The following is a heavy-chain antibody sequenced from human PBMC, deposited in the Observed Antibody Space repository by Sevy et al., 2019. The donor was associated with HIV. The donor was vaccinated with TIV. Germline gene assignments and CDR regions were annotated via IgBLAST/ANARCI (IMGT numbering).Heavy chain of an antibody. Sequence: GGSLRLSCSVSGFNFSTYAMHWVRQAPGKGLEWVAVISSDVIRKYYGASVRGRFAISRDNSNNTLPLQMNSLRIEDTAVYYCARDARGDAAPPDYWGQGTLVTVSS. D-gene: IGHD3-16*01. J-gene: IGHJ4*02. CDR3: ARDARGDAAPPDY. CDR1: GFNFSTYA. CDR2: ISSDVIRK. V-gene: IGHV3-30*09.